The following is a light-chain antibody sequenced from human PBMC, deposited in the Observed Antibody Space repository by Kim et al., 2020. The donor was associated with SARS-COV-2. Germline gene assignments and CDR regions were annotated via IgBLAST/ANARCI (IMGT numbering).Light chain of an antibody. CDR1: QSSSSR. CDR3: QQYSSYST. CDR2: AAS. V-gene: IGKV1-5*01. Sequence: SASVGDRVTITCRASQSSSSRLAWYQQKPGKAPELLIYAASTLERGVPSRFSGTGSGTEFTLTISSLQSDDLATYYCQQYSSYSTFGQGTKVDIK. J-gene: IGKJ1*01.